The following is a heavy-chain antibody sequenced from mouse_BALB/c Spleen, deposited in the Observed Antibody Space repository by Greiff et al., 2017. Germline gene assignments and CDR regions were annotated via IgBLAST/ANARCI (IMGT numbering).Heavy chain of an antibody. V-gene: IGHV5-6-2*01. CDR1: GFTFSSYY. D-gene: IGHD2-4*01. J-gene: IGHJ4*01. Sequence: EVHLVESGGGLVKLGGSLKLSCAASGFTFSSYYMSWVRQTPEKRLELVAAINSNGGSTYYPDTVKGRFTISRDNAKNTLYLQMSSLKSEDTALYYCARSYYDYDDYYAMDYWGQGTSVTVSS. CDR3: ARSYYDYDDYYAMDY. CDR2: INSNGGST.